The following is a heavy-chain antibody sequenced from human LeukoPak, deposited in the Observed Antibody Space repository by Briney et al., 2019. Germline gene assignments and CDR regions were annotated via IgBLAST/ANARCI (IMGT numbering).Heavy chain of an antibody. CDR1: GFTFSSYG. J-gene: IGHJ5*02. CDR2: IRYDGSNK. D-gene: IGHD6-19*01. V-gene: IGHV3-30*02. CDR3: AKDHVEAVAGTGAWFDP. Sequence: GGSLRLSCAASGFTFSSYGMHWVRQAPGKGLEWVAFIRYDGSNKYYADSVKGRFTISRDNSKNTLYLQMNSLRAEDTAVYYCAKDHVEAVAGTGAWFDPWGQGTLVTVSS.